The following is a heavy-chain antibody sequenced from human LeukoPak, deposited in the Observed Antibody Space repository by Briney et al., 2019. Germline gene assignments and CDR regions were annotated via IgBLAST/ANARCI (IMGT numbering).Heavy chain of an antibody. J-gene: IGHJ5*02. CDR2: IYNSGST. D-gene: IGHD6-13*01. CDR3: AREYRSSWYLNWFDP. V-gene: IGHV4-38-2*02. CDR1: GYPISSGYY. Sequence: PSETLSLTCTVSGYPISSGYYWGWIRQSPGKGLEWIGSIYNSGSTYYNPSLKSRVTISIDTSKNQFSLKLGSVTAADTAVYYCAREYRSSWYLNWFDPWGQGTLVTVSS.